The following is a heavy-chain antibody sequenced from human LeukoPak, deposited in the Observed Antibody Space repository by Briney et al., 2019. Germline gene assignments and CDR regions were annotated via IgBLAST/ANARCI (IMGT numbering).Heavy chain of an antibody. CDR1: GGSFSGYY. CDR3: ASYLRGDYYYYGMDV. J-gene: IGHJ6*02. Sequence: PSETLSLTCAVYGGSFSGYYWSWIRQPPGKGLEWIGEISHSGSTNYNPSLKSRVTISVDTSKNQFSLKLSSVTAADTAVYYCASYLRGDYYYYGMDVWGQGTTVTVSS. D-gene: IGHD2/OR15-2a*01. V-gene: IGHV4-34*01. CDR2: ISHSGST.